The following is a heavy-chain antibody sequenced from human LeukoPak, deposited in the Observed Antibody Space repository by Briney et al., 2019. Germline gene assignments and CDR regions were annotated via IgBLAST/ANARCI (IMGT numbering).Heavy chain of an antibody. CDR2: INHSGSI. Sequence: SETLSLTCAVYGGSFSGYYWNWIRQPPGKGLEWIGEINHSGSINYNSSLKSRVTISVDTSQKQFSLRLSSVTAADTAVYYCARGRYLTTGGGAAAGFLDYWGQGTLVTVSS. CDR1: GGSFSGYY. J-gene: IGHJ4*02. V-gene: IGHV4-34*01. D-gene: IGHD6-13*01. CDR3: ARGRYLTTGGGAAAGFLDY.